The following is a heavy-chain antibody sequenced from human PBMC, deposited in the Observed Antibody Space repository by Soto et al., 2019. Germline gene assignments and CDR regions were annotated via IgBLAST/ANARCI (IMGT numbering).Heavy chain of an antibody. CDR1: GFTFDDYG. CDR3: AKADYSYSWAPGDY. Sequence: PGGSLRLSCAASGFTFDDYGMSWVRQAPGKGLEWVSGINWNGGSTGYADSVKGRFTISRDNAKNSLYLQMNGLRVEDTALYYCAKADYSYSWAPGDYWGQGTLVTVSS. D-gene: IGHD6-13*01. V-gene: IGHV3-20*04. J-gene: IGHJ4*02. CDR2: INWNGGST.